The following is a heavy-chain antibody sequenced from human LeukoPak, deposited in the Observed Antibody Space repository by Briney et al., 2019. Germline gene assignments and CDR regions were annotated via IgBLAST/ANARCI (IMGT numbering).Heavy chain of an antibody. J-gene: IGHJ4*02. CDR3: ARGVRGSYRYEAYYFDY. CDR1: GFTFSRYS. CDR2: ISSSSSYI. Sequence: GGSLRLSCAASGFTFSRYSMNWVRQAPGKGLEWVLSISSSSSYIYYADSVKGRFTISRDNAKNSLDLQMNSLRAEDTAVYYCARGVRGSYRYEAYYFDYWGQGTLVTVSS. D-gene: IGHD3-16*02. V-gene: IGHV3-21*01.